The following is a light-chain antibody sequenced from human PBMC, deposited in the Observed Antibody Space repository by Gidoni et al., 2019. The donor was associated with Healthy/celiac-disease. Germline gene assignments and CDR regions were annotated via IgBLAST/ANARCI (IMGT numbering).Light chain of an antibody. Sequence: NFMLTQPHSVSESPGKTVTISCTRSSGSIASNYVQWYPQRPGSSPTTVIYEDNQRPSGVPERFSGSIDSSSNSASLTISGLKTEDEADYYCQSYDSSNLWVFGGGTKLTVL. CDR1: SGSIASNY. V-gene: IGLV6-57*01. J-gene: IGLJ3*02. CDR2: EDN. CDR3: QSYDSSNLWV.